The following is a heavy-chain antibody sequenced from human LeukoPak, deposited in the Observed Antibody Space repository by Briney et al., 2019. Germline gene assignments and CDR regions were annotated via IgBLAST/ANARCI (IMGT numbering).Heavy chain of an antibody. CDR3: AREFTIFGVVIQRYDAFDI. J-gene: IGHJ3*02. D-gene: IGHD3-3*01. Sequence: GGSLRLSCAASGFTFSVYTIHWVRQAPGKGLEWVAVMSNDGSIKKYANSVKGRFTISRDNSKNTLYLQMDSLRAEDTAVYYCAREFTIFGVVIQRYDAFDIWGQGTMVTVSS. CDR1: GFTFSVYT. CDR2: MSNDGSIK. V-gene: IGHV3-30-3*01.